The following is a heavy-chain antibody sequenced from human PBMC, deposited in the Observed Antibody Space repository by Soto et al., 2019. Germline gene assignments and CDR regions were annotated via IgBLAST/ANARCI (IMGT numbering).Heavy chain of an antibody. CDR3: ARAGGNFDP. J-gene: IGHJ5*02. CDR2: IFYSGVT. V-gene: IGHV4-59*11. Sequence: PSETLYLTCTVSGGSMSGHYWGWIRQPPGKAPEWIGQIFYSGVTNYNPSLEGRVTMSVDTSKNQFSLKLSSMTAADTAIYYCARAGGNFDPWGQGTLVTVSS. CDR1: GGSMSGHY.